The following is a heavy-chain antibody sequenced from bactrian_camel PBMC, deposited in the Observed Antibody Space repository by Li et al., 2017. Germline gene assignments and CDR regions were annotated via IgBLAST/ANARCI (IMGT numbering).Heavy chain of an antibody. D-gene: IGHD1*01. J-gene: IGHJ4*01. CDR1: GFTFSSYY. CDR3: AAIIDSAYAY. V-gene: IGHV3-2*01. CDR2: IHWRTGDT. Sequence: HVQLVESGGGLVQPGGSLRLSCAASGFTFSSYYMSRVRQAPGREREGVPCIHWRTGDTVYADSVKGRFTISEDNDKNMLYLEVSSLKPEDTAVYYCAAIIDSAYAYWGQGTQVTV.